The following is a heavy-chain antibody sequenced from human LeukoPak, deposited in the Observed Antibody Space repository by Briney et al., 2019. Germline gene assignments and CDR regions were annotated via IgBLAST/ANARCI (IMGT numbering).Heavy chain of an antibody. CDR2: ISSSSSYI. CDR1: GFTFSSYS. D-gene: IGHD6-13*01. CDR3: ARGSVAAAGTGVDY. V-gene: IGHV3-21*01. Sequence: TGGSLRLSCAASGFTFSSYSMNWVRQAPGKGLEWVSSISSSSSYIYYADSVKGRFTISRDNAKNSLYPQMNSLRAEDTAVYYCARGSVAAAGTGVDYWGQGTLVTVSS. J-gene: IGHJ4*02.